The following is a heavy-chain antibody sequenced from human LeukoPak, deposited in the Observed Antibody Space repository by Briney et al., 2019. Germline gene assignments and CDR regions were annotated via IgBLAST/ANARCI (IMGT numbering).Heavy chain of an antibody. D-gene: IGHD2-15*01. CDR2: ISYDGSNK. CDR1: GFTFSNYA. CDR3: ARDQGVVVVAMAFDI. Sequence: QPGRSLRLSCAASGFTFSNYAMHWVRQAPRKGLEWVAVISYDGSNKYYADSVKGRFTISRDNSKNTLYVQMNSLRAEDTAVYYCARDQGVVVVAMAFDIWGQGTMVTVSS. V-gene: IGHV3-30-3*01. J-gene: IGHJ3*02.